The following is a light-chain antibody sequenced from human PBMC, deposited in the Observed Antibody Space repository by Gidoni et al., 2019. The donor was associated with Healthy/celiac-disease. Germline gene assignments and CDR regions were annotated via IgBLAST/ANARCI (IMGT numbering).Light chain of an antibody. CDR1: QGISSY. CDR2: AAS. V-gene: IGKV1-9*01. Sequence: DIQLTQSPSFLSASVGDRVTITCRASQGISSYLAWYQQKPGKAPKLLIYAASTLQSGVPSRFSCSGSGTEFTLTISSLQPEDSATYYCQQLNSYLLLTFGGGTKVEIK. CDR3: QQLNSYLLLT. J-gene: IGKJ4*01.